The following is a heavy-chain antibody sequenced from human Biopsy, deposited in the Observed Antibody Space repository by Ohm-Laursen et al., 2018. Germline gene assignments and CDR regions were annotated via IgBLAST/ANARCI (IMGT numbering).Heavy chain of an antibody. CDR1: GGSISSGGSC. CDR3: ARGDYFDSNGYFWFDP. V-gene: IGHV4-31*01. Sequence: TPSLTCTVSGGSISSGGSCWSWIRQRPGKGLEWIGYIFNSANTYYNPSLKNLITISGDTSKNQFSLKLNSVTAADTAVYYCARGDYFDSNGYFWFDPWGQGTLVTVSS. D-gene: IGHD3-22*01. CDR2: IFNSANT. J-gene: IGHJ5*02.